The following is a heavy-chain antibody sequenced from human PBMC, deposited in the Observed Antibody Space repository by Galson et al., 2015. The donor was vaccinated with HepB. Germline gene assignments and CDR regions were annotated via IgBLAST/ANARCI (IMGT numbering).Heavy chain of an antibody. D-gene: IGHD1-1*01. V-gene: IGHV1-69*10. CDR1: GGTFSSYA. Sequence: SVKVSCKASGGTFSSYAISWVRQAPGQGLEWMGGIIPILGIANYAQKFQGRVTITADKSTSTAYMELSSLRSEDTAVYYCARRGYNWNDEWNYYYYMDVWGKGTTVTVSS. CDR3: ARRGYNWNDEWNYYYYMDV. J-gene: IGHJ6*03. CDR2: IIPILGIA.